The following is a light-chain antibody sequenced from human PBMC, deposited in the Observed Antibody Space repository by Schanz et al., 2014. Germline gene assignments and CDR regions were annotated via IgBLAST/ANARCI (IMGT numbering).Light chain of an antibody. CDR3: EQTNRVPFS. Sequence: DIQMTQSPSSLSASVGDRVTMTFRASQTISNYVTWYQHKPGKAPKFLIYAASTLQSGVPSRFSGSGSGTDFTLTISSLQPEDVATYYCEQTNRVPFSFGPGTRVDL. CDR2: AAS. CDR1: QTISNY. V-gene: IGKV1-39*01. J-gene: IGKJ3*01.